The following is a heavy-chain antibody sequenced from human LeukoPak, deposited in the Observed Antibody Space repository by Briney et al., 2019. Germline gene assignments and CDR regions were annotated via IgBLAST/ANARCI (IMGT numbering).Heavy chain of an antibody. CDR3: ARGGESHLNWFDP. J-gene: IGHJ5*02. V-gene: IGHV4-4*07. Sequence: SETLSLTCTVSGGSISSYYWSWIRQPAGKGLEWIGHIYTTGSTNYNPSLKSRVTMSVDTSKNQFSLKLTSMTAADTAVYYCARGGESHLNWFDPWGQGTLVTVSS. D-gene: IGHD2-21*01. CDR1: GGSISSYY. CDR2: IYTTGST.